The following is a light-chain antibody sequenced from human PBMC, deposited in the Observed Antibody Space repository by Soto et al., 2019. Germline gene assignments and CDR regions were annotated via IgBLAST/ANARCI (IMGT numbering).Light chain of an antibody. CDR3: HQYDWLPQT. J-gene: IGKJ3*01. CDR1: QSVASSY. Sequence: EIVLTQSPGTLSLSPGDRATLSCRASQSVASSYLAWYQQKPGQAPRLLIYGASIRPTGIPDRFSGSGSGTDFTLTISRLEPEDFAVYYCHQYDWLPQTFGPGTKVDI. CDR2: GAS. V-gene: IGKV3-20*01.